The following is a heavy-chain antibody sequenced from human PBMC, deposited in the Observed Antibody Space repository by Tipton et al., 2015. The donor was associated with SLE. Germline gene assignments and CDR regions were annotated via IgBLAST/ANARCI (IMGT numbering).Heavy chain of an antibody. CDR1: GGSISGYY. CDR3: ARGGGSYYDY. J-gene: IGHJ4*02. V-gene: IGHV4-4*07. Sequence: TLSLTCTVSGGSISGYYWSWIRQPAGKGLEWIGRIYSSGSTIYNPSRKSRLTLSLDTSKNQFSLRVRSVTAADTAVYYCARGGGSYYDYWGQGTLVTVSS. CDR2: IYSSGST. D-gene: IGHD1-26*01.